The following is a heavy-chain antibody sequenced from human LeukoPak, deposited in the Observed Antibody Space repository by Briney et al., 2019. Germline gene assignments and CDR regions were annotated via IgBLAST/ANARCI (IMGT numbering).Heavy chain of an antibody. D-gene: IGHD6-19*01. CDR1: GFTVSSNY. V-gene: IGHV3-66*01. Sequence: GGSLRLSCAASGFTVSSNYMSWVRQAPGRGLEWVSVIYSGGSTYYADSVKGRFTISRDNSKNTLYLQMNSLRAEDTAVYYCAKDMPSLGIAVAGTAFDYWGQGTLVSVSS. CDR3: AKDMPSLGIAVAGTAFDY. CDR2: IYSGGST. J-gene: IGHJ4*02.